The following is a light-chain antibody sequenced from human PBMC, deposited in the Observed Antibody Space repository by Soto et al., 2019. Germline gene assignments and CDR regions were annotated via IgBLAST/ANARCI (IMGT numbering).Light chain of an antibody. CDR3: QQSFSFPVT. Sequence: DIQMTQSPSSLSASVGDRVTITCRATQTITRYLNWYQQKPGTAPKLLIYAASSLQEGVPSRFRGSGSGTDFTLTISNLQPEDFAAYSCQQSFSFPVTFGQGTKLEIK. CDR1: QTITRY. V-gene: IGKV1-39*01. CDR2: AAS. J-gene: IGKJ2*01.